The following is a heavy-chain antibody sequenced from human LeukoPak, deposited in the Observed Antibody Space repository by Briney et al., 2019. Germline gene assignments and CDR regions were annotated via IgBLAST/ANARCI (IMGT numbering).Heavy chain of an antibody. CDR1: GYIFTSYW. CDR3: ARLYSRDCSSTSCYSY. J-gene: IGHJ4*02. D-gene: IGHD2-2*02. Sequence: KNGESLQISCKGSGYIFTSYWIGWVRQLPGKGLEWMGIIYPGDSDTRYSPSFQGQVTISADKSISTAYLQWSSLKASDTAMYYCARLYSRDCSSTSCYSYWGQGTLVTVSS. CDR2: IYPGDSDT. V-gene: IGHV5-51*01.